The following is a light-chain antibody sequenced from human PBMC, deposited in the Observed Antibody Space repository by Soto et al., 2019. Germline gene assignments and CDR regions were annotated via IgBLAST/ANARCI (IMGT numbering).Light chain of an antibody. CDR1: SSNIGAGYD. CDR2: SNN. J-gene: IGLJ3*02. Sequence: QSVLTQPPSVSGAPGQRVTISCTGSSSNIGAGYDVHWYQQLPGTAPKLLIYSNNNRPSGVTDRFSGSKSGTSASRAITGLQAEDEADYYCQSFDSSLSGWVFGGGTKLTVL. V-gene: IGLV1-40*01. CDR3: QSFDSSLSGWV.